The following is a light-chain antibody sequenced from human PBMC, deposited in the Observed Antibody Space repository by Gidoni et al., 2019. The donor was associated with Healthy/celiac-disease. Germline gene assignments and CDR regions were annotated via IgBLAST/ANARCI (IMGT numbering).Light chain of an antibody. CDR1: QSISSW. Sequence: DIQMTQSPSTLSASVGDRVTITCRASQSISSWLAWYLQKPGKAPKLLIDKASSLESGVPSSFSGSGSGTEFTLTISSLQPDDFATYYCQHYNSLLTFGGGTKVAIK. V-gene: IGKV1-5*03. J-gene: IGKJ4*01. CDR3: QHYNSLLT. CDR2: KAS.